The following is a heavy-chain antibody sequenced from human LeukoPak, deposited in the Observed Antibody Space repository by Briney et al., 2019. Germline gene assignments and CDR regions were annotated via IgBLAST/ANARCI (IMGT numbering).Heavy chain of an antibody. V-gene: IGHV3-74*01. Sequence: GGSLRLSCAASGFTFSNYWMHWVRQVPGKGLVWVSRINDDGSATFYADSVKGRFTISRDNAKNTLFLQIDSLRAEDTAVYYCAREILAPGKTHDYWGQGTLVTVSS. J-gene: IGHJ4*02. CDR1: GFTFSNYW. CDR2: INDDGSAT. CDR3: AREILAPGKTHDY.